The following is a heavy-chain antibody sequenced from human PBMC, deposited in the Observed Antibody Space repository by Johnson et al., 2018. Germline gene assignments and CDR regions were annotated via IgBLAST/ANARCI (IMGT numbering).Heavy chain of an antibody. V-gene: IGHV4-59*01. CDR1: MGSTRTYY. J-gene: IGHJ3*02. Sequence: QVQLQESGPGLVKPSETLSLTCTVSMGSTRTYYWSWIRQPPGKGLEWVGYLYHSGSTNSNPPHKSRVTVTDDTSKNQLSQRLSSLTAADTAVYYCARDGDYAFDIWGQGTMVTVSS. D-gene: IGHD7-27*01. CDR3: ARDGDYAFDI. CDR2: LYHSGST.